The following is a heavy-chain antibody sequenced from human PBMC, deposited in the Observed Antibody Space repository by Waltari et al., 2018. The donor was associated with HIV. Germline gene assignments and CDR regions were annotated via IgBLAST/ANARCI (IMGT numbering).Heavy chain of an antibody. D-gene: IGHD3-22*01. CDR1: GFPSSNFA. CDR2: IWYDGDNK. CDR3: ARGGYYYDISGYYHY. J-gene: IGHJ4*02. Sequence: QVQLVESGGGVVQPGRSLRLSCAASGFPSSNFAMHWVRQAPGKGLEWVAVIWYDGDNKYYADSVKGRFTISRDNSKNTLYLQMNSLRVEDTAVYYCARGGYYYDISGYYHYWGQGTLVTVSS. V-gene: IGHV3-33*01.